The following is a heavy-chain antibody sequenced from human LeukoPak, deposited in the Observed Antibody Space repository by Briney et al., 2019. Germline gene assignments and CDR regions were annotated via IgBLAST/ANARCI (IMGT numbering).Heavy chain of an antibody. CDR1: GYTFTSYY. CDR2: INPSGGST. Sequence: WASVKVSCKASGYTFTSYYMHWVRQAPGQGLEWMGIINPSGGSTSYAQKFQGRVTMTRDTSTSTVYMELSSLRSEDTAVCYCARDPGPPRDSSSWQYYFDYWGQGTLVTVSS. D-gene: IGHD6-13*01. J-gene: IGHJ4*02. V-gene: IGHV1-46*01. CDR3: ARDPGPPRDSSSWQYYFDY.